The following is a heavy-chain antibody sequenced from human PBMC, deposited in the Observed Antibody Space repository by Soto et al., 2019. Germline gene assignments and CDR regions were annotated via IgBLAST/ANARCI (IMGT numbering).Heavy chain of an antibody. J-gene: IGHJ6*02. Sequence: ESGGGVVQPGRSLRLSCAASGFTFSSFGMHWVRQAPGKGLEWVSLIWYDGSKKSYGDSVKGRFTISRDNSRNTVYLQMNSLRADDTAVYYCARDASYYSLWSGYYPSRNGMDVWDQGTTVTVSS. CDR1: GFTFSSFG. CDR2: IWYDGSKK. D-gene: IGHD3-3*01. CDR3: ARDASYYSLWSGYYPSRNGMDV. V-gene: IGHV3-33*01.